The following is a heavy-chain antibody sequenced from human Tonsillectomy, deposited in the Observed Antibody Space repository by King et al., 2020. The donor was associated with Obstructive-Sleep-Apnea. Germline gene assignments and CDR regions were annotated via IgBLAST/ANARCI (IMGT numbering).Heavy chain of an antibody. CDR3: ARDLNGMSDY. Sequence: LPSSGPGLVKPSETLSLTCTVSGDSLSSSNYYWGWIRPPPGKGLEWLGSIFYSGSTSPNPSLRSRVTVSVDTSQNQFSLRLSSVTAADTAVYYCARDLNGMSDYWGQGTLVTVSS. J-gene: IGHJ4*02. CDR1: GDSLSSSNYY. D-gene: IGHD1-26*01. CDR2: IFYSGST. V-gene: IGHV4-39*07.